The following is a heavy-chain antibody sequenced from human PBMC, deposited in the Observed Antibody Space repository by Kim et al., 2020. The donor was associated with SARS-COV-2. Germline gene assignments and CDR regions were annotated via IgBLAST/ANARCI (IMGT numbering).Heavy chain of an antibody. CDR3: ARDHRAAYGDWGFDP. Sequence: SETLSLTCAVSGASISSYHWSWIRQPAGKGLEWIGRMYSSGSTMYNPSLRSRVTMSLDTSRNQFSLKLSSVTAADTAVYYCARDHRAAYGDWGFDPWGQG. CDR1: GASISSYH. V-gene: IGHV4-4*07. D-gene: IGHD4-17*01. J-gene: IGHJ5*01. CDR2: MYSSGST.